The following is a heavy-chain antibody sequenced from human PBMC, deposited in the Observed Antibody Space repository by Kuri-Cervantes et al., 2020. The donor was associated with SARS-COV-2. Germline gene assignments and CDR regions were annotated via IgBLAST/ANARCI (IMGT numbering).Heavy chain of an antibody. V-gene: IGHV3-7*04. CDR3: AREPGGTFDY. D-gene: IGHD3-16*01. J-gene: IGHJ4*02. Sequence: GESLKISCAASGFTFSSYWMTWVRQAPGKGLEWVANIKQDGSEKYYVDSVKGRFTISRDNAKNSLYLQMNSLRAEDTAVYYCAREPGGTFDYWGQGTLVTVSS. CDR2: IKQDGSEK. CDR1: GFTFSSYW.